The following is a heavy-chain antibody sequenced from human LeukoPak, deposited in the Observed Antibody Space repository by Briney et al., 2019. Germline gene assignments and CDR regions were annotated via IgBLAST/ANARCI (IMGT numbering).Heavy chain of an antibody. J-gene: IGHJ4*02. Sequence: GGSLRLSCAASGFTFGSYWMSWVRQAPGKGLEWVANIKQDGSEKYYVDSVKGRFTISRDNAKNSLYLQMNSLRAEDTAVYYCARGPPCREYCSLEFYFDYWGQGTLVTVSS. CDR2: IKQDGSEK. CDR1: GFTFGSYW. D-gene: IGHD2/OR15-2a*01. CDR3: ARGPPCREYCSLEFYFDY. V-gene: IGHV3-7*05.